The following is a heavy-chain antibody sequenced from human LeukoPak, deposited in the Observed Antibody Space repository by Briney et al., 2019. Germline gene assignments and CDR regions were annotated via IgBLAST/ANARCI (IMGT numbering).Heavy chain of an antibody. CDR3: TRVEGGRLGGLYYYYYMDV. J-gene: IGHJ6*03. D-gene: IGHD6-25*01. CDR1: GFTFGDYA. CDR2: IRSKAYGGTT. Sequence: PGGSLRLSCTASGFTFGDYAMSWVRQAPGKGLEWVGFIRSKAYGGTTEYAAYVKGRFTISRDDSKSIAYLQMNSLNTEATAVYYCTRVEGGRLGGLYYYYYMDVWGKGTTVTVSS. V-gene: IGHV3-49*04.